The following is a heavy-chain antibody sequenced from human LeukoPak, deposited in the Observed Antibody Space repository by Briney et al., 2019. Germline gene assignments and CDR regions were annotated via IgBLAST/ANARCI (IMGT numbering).Heavy chain of an antibody. CDR1: GFTFSDYY. J-gene: IGHJ4*02. V-gene: IGHV3-11*04. CDR2: TSPRSNTI. D-gene: IGHD3-22*01. Sequence: GGSLRLSCAASGFTFSDYYMSWIRQAPGKGLEWISYTSPRSNTIYYADSVKGRFTISRDNAKNSLYLQMNSLRAEDTAVYYCARRIYYDNSGYRYWGQGTLVTVSS. CDR3: ARRIYYDNSGYRY.